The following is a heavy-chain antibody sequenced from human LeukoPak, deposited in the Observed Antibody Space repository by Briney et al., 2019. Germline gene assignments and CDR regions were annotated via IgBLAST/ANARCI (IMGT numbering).Heavy chain of an antibody. V-gene: IGHV1-2*02. D-gene: IGHD2/OR15-2a*01. Sequence: ASLKVSCKASGYTFTRYYLHWVRQAPGQGLEGMGWIKRKSGGANWGQKLQGRVTMTRDTSISTAYMELSRLRSDDTAVYYCARGNTAYFDYWGQGTLVTVSS. J-gene: IGHJ4*02. CDR2: IKRKSGGA. CDR3: ARGNTAYFDY. CDR1: GYTFTRYY.